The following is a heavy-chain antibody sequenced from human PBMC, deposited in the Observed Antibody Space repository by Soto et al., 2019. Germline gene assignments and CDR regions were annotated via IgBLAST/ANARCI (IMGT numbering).Heavy chain of an antibody. CDR1: GFTFSSYG. CDR2: ISYDGINE. D-gene: IGHD2-8*01. J-gene: IGHJ4*02. V-gene: IGHV3-30*18. CDR3: AKDIVLMVYAGNFDY. Sequence: QVQLVESGGGVVQPGRSLRLSCAASGFTFSSYGMHWVRQAPGKGLEWVAVISYDGINEDYADCVKGRFTISRDNSKNTLYLQMNSLRAEDTAVYYCAKDIVLMVYAGNFDYWGQGTLVTVSS.